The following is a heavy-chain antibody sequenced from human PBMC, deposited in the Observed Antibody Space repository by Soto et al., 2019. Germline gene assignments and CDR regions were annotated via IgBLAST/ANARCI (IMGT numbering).Heavy chain of an antibody. D-gene: IGHD1-26*01. CDR2: INAGNGNT. CDR1: GYTFTSYA. V-gene: IGHV1-3*01. J-gene: IGHJ2*01. CDR3: ARGGSLYWYFDL. Sequence: QVQLVQSGAEVKKPGASVKVSCKASGYTFTSYAMHWVRQAPGQRLEWMGWINAGNGNTKYSQNFQGRVTITRDTYASTAYMELSSLRSEDTAVYYCARGGSLYWYFDLWGRGTLVTVSS.